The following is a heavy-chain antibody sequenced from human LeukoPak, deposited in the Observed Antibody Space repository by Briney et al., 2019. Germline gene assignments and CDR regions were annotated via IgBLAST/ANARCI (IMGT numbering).Heavy chain of an antibody. D-gene: IGHD5-18*01. CDR3: AKDQVYSYDY. CDR2: ISINGDNT. Sequence: GGSLRLSCSASGFSFSSYAMHWVRQAPGKGLEYVSTISINGDNTYYADSVKGRFTISRDNSKNTLYLQMSSLRAEDTAVYYCAKDQVYSYDYWGQGTQVTVSS. J-gene: IGHJ4*02. V-gene: IGHV3-64D*06. CDR1: GFSFSSYA.